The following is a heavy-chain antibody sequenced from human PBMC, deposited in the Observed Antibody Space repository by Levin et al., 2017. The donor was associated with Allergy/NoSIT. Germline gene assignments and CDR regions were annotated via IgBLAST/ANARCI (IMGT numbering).Heavy chain of an antibody. D-gene: IGHD6-13*01. CDR3: ARHNGDSSTWMNA. V-gene: IGHV4-59*08. Sequence: KSSETLSLTCTVSGGSIGWYYWSWVRQSPGKGLEWIAYIFQTGSTNSNPSLKSRVTTSMDTSKNQVSLKVRSVSAADTAVYYCARHNGDSSTWMNAWGPGTLVTVSS. CDR1: GGSIGWYY. CDR2: IFQTGST. J-gene: IGHJ5*02.